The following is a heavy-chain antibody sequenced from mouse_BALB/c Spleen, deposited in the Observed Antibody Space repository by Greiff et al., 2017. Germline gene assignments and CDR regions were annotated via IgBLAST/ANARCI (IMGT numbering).Heavy chain of an antibody. D-gene: IGHD1-1*01. CDR3: ASSGYGSSYGYAMDY. J-gene: IGHJ4*01. Sequence: VQLKESGPGLVKPSQSLSLTCTVTGYSITSDYAWNWIRQFPGNKLEWMGYISYSGSTSYNPSLKSRISITRDTSKNQFFLQLNSVTTEDTATYYCASSGYGSSYGYAMDYWGQGTSVTVSS. V-gene: IGHV3-2*02. CDR2: ISYSGST. CDR1: GYSITSDYA.